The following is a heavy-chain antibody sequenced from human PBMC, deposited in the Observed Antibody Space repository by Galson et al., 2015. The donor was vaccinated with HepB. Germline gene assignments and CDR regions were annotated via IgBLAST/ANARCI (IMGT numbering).Heavy chain of an antibody. J-gene: IGHJ4*02. D-gene: IGHD4-17*01. V-gene: IGHV3-33*01. CDR2: IWYDVSNK. CDR3: AREGMTAVTNFDY. CDR1: GFTFSDYG. Sequence: SLRLSCAASGFTFSDYGMHWVRQAPGKGLEWLAVIWYDVSNKYYADSLKGRLTISRDNSKNTLYLQMNSLRAEATAVYYCAREGMTAVTNFDYWGQGTLVTVSS.